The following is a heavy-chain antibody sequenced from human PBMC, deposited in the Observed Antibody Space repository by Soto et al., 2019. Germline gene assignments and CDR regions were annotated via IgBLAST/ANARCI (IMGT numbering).Heavy chain of an antibody. J-gene: IGHJ1*01. V-gene: IGHV3-23*01. CDR1: GLTFSHNA. Sequence: EVQLLESGGGLVQPGGSLRLSCAASGLTFSHNAMSWVRQAPGKGLEWVSTISGNGRVTYYTDSVKGRFTISRDNSKNTVYMQMNSLRAEDTAVYYCANRGDDRKFFQHWGQGTLVTVSS. CDR2: ISGNGRVT. CDR3: ANRGDDRKFFQH. D-gene: IGHD2-21*02.